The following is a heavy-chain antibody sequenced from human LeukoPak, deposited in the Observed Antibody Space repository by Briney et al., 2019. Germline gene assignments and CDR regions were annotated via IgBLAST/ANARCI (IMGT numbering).Heavy chain of an antibody. V-gene: IGHV1-46*01. CDR2: VNPSGGST. CDR1: GYTFTSYY. D-gene: IGHD6-13*01. J-gene: IGHJ4*02. Sequence: ASVKVSCKASGYTFTSYYMHWVRQAPGQGLEWMGIVNPSGGSTSYAQKFQGRVTMTRDTSTSTVYMELSSLRSEDTAVYYCARVRAAAHLFDYWGQGTLVTVSS. CDR3: ARVRAAAHLFDY.